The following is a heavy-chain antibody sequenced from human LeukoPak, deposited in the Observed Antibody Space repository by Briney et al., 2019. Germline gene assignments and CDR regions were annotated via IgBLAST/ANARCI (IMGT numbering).Heavy chain of an antibody. V-gene: IGHV1-18*04. CDR3: ARDPGLYSSGWYYFDY. CDR2: ISAYNGNT. J-gene: IGHJ4*02. D-gene: IGHD6-19*01. CDR1: GYTFTSNY. Sequence: ASVKVSCKASGYTFTSNYMHWVRQAPGQGLEWMRWISAYNGNTNYAQKFQGRVTLTTDTSTNTAYMELRSLRSDDTAVYYCARDPGLYSSGWYYFDYWGQGTLVTVSS.